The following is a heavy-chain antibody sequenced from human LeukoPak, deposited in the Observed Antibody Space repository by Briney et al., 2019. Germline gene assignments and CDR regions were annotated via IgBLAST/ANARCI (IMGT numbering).Heavy chain of an antibody. J-gene: IGHJ4*02. CDR1: GGTFSSYA. D-gene: IGHD3-22*01. Sequence: GASVKVSCKASGGTFSSYAISWVRQAPGQGLEWMGRIIPIFGTANYAQKFQGRVTITTDESTSTAYMELSSLRSEDTAVYYCARDLSYDSSGYYYFDYWGQGTLVTVSS. V-gene: IGHV1-69*05. CDR3: ARDLSYDSSGYYYFDY. CDR2: IIPIFGTA.